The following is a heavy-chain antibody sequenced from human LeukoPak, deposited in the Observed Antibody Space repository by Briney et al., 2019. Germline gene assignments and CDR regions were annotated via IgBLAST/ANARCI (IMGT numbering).Heavy chain of an antibody. D-gene: IGHD3-10*01. CDR3: ASVYGTDAFDI. J-gene: IGHJ3*02. CDR1: GGSISSYY. V-gene: IGHV4-59*01. CDR2: IYYSGST. Sequence: SETLSLTCTVSGGSISSYYWSWIRQPPGKGLEWIGYIYYSGSTNYNPSLKSRVTISVDTSKNPFSLKLSSVTAADTAVYYGASVYGTDAFDIWGQGTMFTVSS.